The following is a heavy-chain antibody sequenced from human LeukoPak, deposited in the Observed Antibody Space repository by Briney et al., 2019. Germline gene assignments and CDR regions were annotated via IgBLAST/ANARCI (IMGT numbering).Heavy chain of an antibody. D-gene: IGHD2-8*02. CDR3: ARLFGGVTTFDY. CDR1: GFTFSTYG. Sequence: GGSLRLSCAASGFTFSTYGMSWVRQAPGKGLEWVANIKQDGSEKNYVDSVKGRFTISRDNAKNSLYLQMNSLRAEDTAVYYCARLFGGVTTFDYWGQGALVTVSS. CDR2: IKQDGSEK. V-gene: IGHV3-7*01. J-gene: IGHJ4*02.